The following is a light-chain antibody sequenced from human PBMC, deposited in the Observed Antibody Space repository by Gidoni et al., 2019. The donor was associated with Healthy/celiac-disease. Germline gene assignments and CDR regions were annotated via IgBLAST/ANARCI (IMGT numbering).Light chain of an antibody. Sequence: QSVLTQPPSASGTPGQRVTISCSGSSSNIGSNTVNGYQSLPGTAHKLLIYSINQRPSGVPDRFAGAKSGTSASLAISGLQSEDEADYYWAAWDDSLNGPVVFGGGTKLTVL. CDR1: SSNIGSNT. J-gene: IGLJ2*01. V-gene: IGLV1-44*01. CDR3: AAWDDSLNGPVV. CDR2: SIN.